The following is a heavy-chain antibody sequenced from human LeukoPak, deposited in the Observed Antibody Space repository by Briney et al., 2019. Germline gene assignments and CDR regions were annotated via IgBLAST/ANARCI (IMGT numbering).Heavy chain of an antibody. CDR3: ATYSSLNRREFQY. CDR1: GFTFSNYD. CDR2: ISGNGGST. J-gene: IGHJ1*01. D-gene: IGHD3-22*01. Sequence: PGGSLRLSCAASGFTFSNYDMSWVRQAPGKGLEWVSAISGNGGSTDYADSVKGRFTISRDNAKNSLYLQMNSLRAEDTAVYYCATYSSLNRREFQYWGQGTLLTVSS. V-gene: IGHV3-23*01.